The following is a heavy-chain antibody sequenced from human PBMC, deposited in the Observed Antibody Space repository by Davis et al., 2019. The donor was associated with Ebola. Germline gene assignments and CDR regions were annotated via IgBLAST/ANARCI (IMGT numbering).Heavy chain of an antibody. CDR1: GFTFSDYA. V-gene: IGHV3-23*01. CDR2: ISASGGGT. CDR3: AKVPYYYYMDV. J-gene: IGHJ6*03. Sequence: GESLKISCAASGFTFSDYAMSWVRQAPGKGLEWVSAISASGGGTHYADSVKGRFTISRDNSKNTLYLQMNSLRAEDTAVYYCAKVPYYYYMDVWGKGTTVTVSS.